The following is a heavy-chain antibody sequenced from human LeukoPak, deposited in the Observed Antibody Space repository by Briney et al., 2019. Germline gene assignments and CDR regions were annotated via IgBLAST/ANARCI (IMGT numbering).Heavy chain of an antibody. CDR3: ASGLLGRVIPPDFYY. CDR1: GGSFSGYY. J-gene: IGHJ4*02. CDR2: INHSGST. D-gene: IGHD3-16*02. V-gene: IGHV4-34*01. Sequence: PSETLSLTCAVYGGSFSGYYWSWIRQPPGKGLEWIGEINHSGSTNYNPSLKSRVTISVDTSKNQFSLKLSSVTAADTAVYYCASGLLGRVIPPDFYYWGQGTLVTVSS.